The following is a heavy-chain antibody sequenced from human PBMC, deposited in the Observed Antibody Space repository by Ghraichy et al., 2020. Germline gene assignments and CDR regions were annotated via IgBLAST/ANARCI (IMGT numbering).Heavy chain of an antibody. CDR3: ARDQGYSWF. Sequence: GGSLRLSCAVSGFTFSNSWMTWVRQAPGKGLEWVANINQDGSEKYYVDSVKGRFTISRDNAENSLYLQMNSLRAEDTAVYYCARDQGYSWFWGQGTLVTVSS. CDR2: INQDGSEK. V-gene: IGHV3-7*01. CDR1: GFTFSNSW. J-gene: IGHJ4*02. D-gene: IGHD3-22*01.